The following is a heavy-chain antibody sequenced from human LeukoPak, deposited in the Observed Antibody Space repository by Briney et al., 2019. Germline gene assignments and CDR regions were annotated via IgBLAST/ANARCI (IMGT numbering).Heavy chain of an antibody. Sequence: SETLSLTCTVSGGSISSGGYFWGWIRQPPGKGLEWIGSVYYSGSTYYNPSLKTRVAISVDTSKNQFSLMLSSLTAADTAVYYCASLHITLYYFDYWGQGTLVTVSS. CDR2: VYYSGST. J-gene: IGHJ4*02. V-gene: IGHV4-39*01. CDR3: ASLHITLYYFDY. CDR1: GGSISSGGYF. D-gene: IGHD3-10*01.